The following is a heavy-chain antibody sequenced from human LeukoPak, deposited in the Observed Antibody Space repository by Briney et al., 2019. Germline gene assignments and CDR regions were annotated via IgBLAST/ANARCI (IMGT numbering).Heavy chain of an antibody. J-gene: IGHJ4*02. CDR3: AKVPYYYDSSGYSNYYFDY. Sequence: GGSLRLSCAASGFTFDDYAMHWVRQAPGKGLEWVSGISWNSGSIGYPDSVKGRFTISRDNAKNSLYLQMNSLRAEDTALYYCAKVPYYYDSSGYSNYYFDYWGQGTLVTVSS. CDR2: ISWNSGSI. CDR1: GFTFDDYA. V-gene: IGHV3-9*01. D-gene: IGHD3-22*01.